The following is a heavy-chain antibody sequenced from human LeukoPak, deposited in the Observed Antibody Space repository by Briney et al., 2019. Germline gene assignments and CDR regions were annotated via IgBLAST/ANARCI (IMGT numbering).Heavy chain of an antibody. D-gene: IGHD6-6*01. CDR2: INHSGST. CDR3: ARGYSSSSLRLYYYYYYMDV. J-gene: IGHJ6*03. Sequence: SETLSLTCAVYVGSFSGYYWTWIRQPPGKGLEWIGEINHSGSTNYSPSLKSRVTISVDTSKNQFSLKLSSVTAADTAVYYCARGYSSSSLRLYYYYYYMDVWGKGTTVTVSS. V-gene: IGHV4-34*01. CDR1: VGSFSGYY.